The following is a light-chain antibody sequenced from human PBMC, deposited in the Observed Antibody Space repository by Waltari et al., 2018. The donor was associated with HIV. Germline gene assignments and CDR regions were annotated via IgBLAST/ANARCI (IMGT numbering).Light chain of an antibody. CDR2: DVS. CDR1: SSDVGGYNS. CDR3: CSYAGSYTVYV. Sequence: QSALTQPRSVSGSPGQSVTISCPGTSSDVGGYNSVSWYQQHPGKAPKLMIYDVSKRPSGVPDRFSGSKSGNTASLTISGLQAEDEADYYCCSYAGSYTVYVFGTGTKVTVL. J-gene: IGLJ1*01. V-gene: IGLV2-11*01.